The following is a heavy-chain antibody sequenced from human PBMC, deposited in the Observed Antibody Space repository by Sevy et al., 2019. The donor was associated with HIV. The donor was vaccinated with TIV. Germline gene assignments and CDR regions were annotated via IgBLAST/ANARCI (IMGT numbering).Heavy chain of an antibody. Sequence: ASVKVSCKASGYTFTSYVMHWVRQAPGQRLQWMGWINTGNGDTKYSEKLQGRVTITRDTSASTAYMELSSLRSEDTAVYYCARDRGGSGDFDYWGHGTLVTVSS. V-gene: IGHV1-3*04. CDR1: GYTFTSYV. CDR2: INTGNGDT. CDR3: ARDRGGSGDFDY. J-gene: IGHJ4*01. D-gene: IGHD3-10*01.